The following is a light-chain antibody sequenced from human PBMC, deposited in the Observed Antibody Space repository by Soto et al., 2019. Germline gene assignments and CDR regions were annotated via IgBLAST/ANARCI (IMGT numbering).Light chain of an antibody. J-gene: IGKJ1*01. CDR3: QHRSSWPRS. CDR1: QSVGTS. V-gene: IGKV3-11*01. CDR2: DAA. Sequence: DIVLTQSPATLSLSPGDRATLSCRASQSVGTSLAWYKQQPGQAPRLLIHDAAYRASGIPERFRGSGSGTAFSLSISSLERDDFAVYYCQHRSSWPRSFGRGTDVEV.